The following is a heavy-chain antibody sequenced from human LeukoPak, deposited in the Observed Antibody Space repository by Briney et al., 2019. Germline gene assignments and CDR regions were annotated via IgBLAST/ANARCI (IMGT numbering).Heavy chain of an antibody. CDR1: GFTFSDYY. J-gene: IGHJ3*02. CDR2: ISFSGGTI. D-gene: IGHD3-10*01. CDR3: AKEGDYYGSGSYRDGFDI. Sequence: GGSLRLSCAASGFTFSDYYMSWIRQAPGKGLEWVSYISFSGGTIYYADSVKGRFTISRDNAKNSLYLQMNSLRAEDTAVYYCAKEGDYYGSGSYRDGFDIWGQGTRATVSS. V-gene: IGHV3-11*01.